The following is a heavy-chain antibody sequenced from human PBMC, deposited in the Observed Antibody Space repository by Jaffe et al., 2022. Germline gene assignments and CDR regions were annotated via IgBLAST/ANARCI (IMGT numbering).Heavy chain of an antibody. CDR1: GFTFDDYA. D-gene: IGHD2-2*01. J-gene: IGHJ3*02. V-gene: IGHV3-9*01. CDR3: AKDISSTSFDAFDI. CDR2: ISWNSGSI. Sequence: EVQLVESGGGLVQPGRSLRLSCAASGFTFDDYAMHWVRQAPGKGLEWVSGISWNSGSIGYADSVKGRFTISRDNAKNSLYLQMNSLRAEDTALYYCAKDISSTSFDAFDIWGQGTMVTVSS.